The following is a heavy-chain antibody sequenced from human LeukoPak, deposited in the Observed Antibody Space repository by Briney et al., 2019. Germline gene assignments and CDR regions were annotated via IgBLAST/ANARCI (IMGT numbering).Heavy chain of an antibody. D-gene: IGHD1-14*01. Sequence: GATVKISCKASGYTFTDYYMHWVQQAPGKGLEWMGRVAPADGATISAQHSQGRAPIPAATPTATAYMELSRLRPEDPAVYYCAMGVNFRTGSDYWGQGTLVTVSS. CDR2: VAPADGAT. J-gene: IGHJ4*02. CDR3: AMGVNFRTGSDY. V-gene: IGHV1-69-2*01. CDR1: GYTFTDYY.